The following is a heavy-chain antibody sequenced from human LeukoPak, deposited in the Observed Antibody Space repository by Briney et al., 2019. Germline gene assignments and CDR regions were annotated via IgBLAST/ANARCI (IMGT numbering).Heavy chain of an antibody. V-gene: IGHV3-11*01. CDR3: ASTQPMVYAILS. CDR1: GFTFSDYY. CDR2: ISSSGSTI. Sequence: PGGSLRLSCAASGFTFSDYYMSWIRQAPGKGLEWVSYISSSGSTIYYADSVKGRFTISRDNAKNSLYLQTNSLRAEDTAVYYCASTQPMVYAILSWGQGTLVTVSS. D-gene: IGHD2-8*01. J-gene: IGHJ5*02.